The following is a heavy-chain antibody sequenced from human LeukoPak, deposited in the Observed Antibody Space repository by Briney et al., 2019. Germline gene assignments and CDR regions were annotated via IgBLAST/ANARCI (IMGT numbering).Heavy chain of an antibody. CDR1: GGSISPYY. Sequence: SETLSLTCTVSGGSISPYYWSWIRQPPGKGLEGIGYFFYSGSTNYNPSLKSRVMISTDTSKNQVSLSLSSVTAADTAVYYCARDRDEGFDLWGRGTLVTVSS. CDR3: ARDRDEGFDL. V-gene: IGHV4-59*01. CDR2: FFYSGST. J-gene: IGHJ2*01.